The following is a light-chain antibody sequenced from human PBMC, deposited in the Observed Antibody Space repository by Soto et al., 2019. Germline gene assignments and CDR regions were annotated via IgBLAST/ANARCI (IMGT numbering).Light chain of an antibody. Sequence: EIVITHSPATLSFSPVERATLSCRASQSVSSNLAWYQQKPGQAPRLLIYGASTRATGLPARFSGSGSGTEFTLTISSLQSEDFAVYYCQQYNNWPPFGGGTKVDI. V-gene: IGKV3-15*01. CDR1: QSVSSN. CDR2: GAS. CDR3: QQYNNWPP. J-gene: IGKJ4*01.